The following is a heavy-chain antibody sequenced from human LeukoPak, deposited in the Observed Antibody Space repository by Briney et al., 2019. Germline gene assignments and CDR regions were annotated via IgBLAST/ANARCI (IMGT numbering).Heavy chain of an antibody. Sequence: SETLSLTCTVSGGSISSYYWSWIRQPPGKGLEWIGYIYYSGSTNYNPSLKSRVTISVDTSKNQFSLKLSSVTAADTAVYYCARVDTAMVASSYYFDYWGQGTLVTVSS. J-gene: IGHJ4*02. D-gene: IGHD5-18*01. CDR2: IYYSGST. CDR1: GGSISSYY. CDR3: ARVDTAMVASSYYFDY. V-gene: IGHV4-59*08.